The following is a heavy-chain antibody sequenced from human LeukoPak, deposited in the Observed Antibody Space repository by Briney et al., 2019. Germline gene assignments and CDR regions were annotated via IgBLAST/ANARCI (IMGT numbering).Heavy chain of an antibody. CDR1: GGTFSSYT. V-gene: IGHV1-69*02. D-gene: IGHD1-26*01. CDR3: ASSGSYENPLRWFDP. CDR2: IIPILGIA. Sequence: GASVKVSCKASGGTFSSYTISWVRQAPGQGLEWMGRIIPILGIANYAQKFQGRVTITADKSTSTAYMELSSLRSEDAAVYYCASSGSYENPLRWFDPWGQGTLVTVSS. J-gene: IGHJ5*02.